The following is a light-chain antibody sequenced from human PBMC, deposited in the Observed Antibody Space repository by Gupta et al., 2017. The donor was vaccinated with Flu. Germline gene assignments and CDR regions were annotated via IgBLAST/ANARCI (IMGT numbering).Light chain of an antibody. V-gene: IGKV1-5*03. Sequence: DIQMTQSPSTLSASVGDRVTITCRASQSISTWLAWYQQKPGKAPKLLIYQASTLEIGVPSRFSVSGSGTEFTLTISSLQPDDFATYYCQHENSYFRTFGQGTKVEVK. J-gene: IGKJ1*01. CDR2: QAS. CDR3: QHENSYFRT. CDR1: QSISTW.